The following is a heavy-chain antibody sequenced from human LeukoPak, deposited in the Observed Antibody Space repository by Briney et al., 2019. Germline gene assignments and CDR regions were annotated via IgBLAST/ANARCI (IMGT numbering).Heavy chain of an antibody. CDR1: GFTFNNYW. Sequence: GGSLRLSCAASGFTFNNYWMSWVRQAPGKGLEWVANIKEDGSEKYYVDSVKGRFTISRDNAKNSLYLQMDSLRAEDTVFYYCAKVRGTYSSGFFFDYWGQGTLVTVSS. D-gene: IGHD6-19*01. V-gene: IGHV3-7*03. CDR3: AKVRGTYSSGFFFDY. CDR2: IKEDGSEK. J-gene: IGHJ4*02.